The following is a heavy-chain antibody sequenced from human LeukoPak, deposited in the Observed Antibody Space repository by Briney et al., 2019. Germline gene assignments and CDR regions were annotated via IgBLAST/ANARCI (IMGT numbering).Heavy chain of an antibody. Sequence: SETLSLTCAVYGGSFSGYYWSWIRQPPGKGLEWIGEINHSGSTNYNPSLKSRVTISVDTSKNQFSLKLSSVTAADTAVYYCARHVSYDSSGLDAFDIWGQGTMVTVSS. V-gene: IGHV4-34*01. CDR3: ARHVSYDSSGLDAFDI. CDR1: GGSFSGYY. CDR2: INHSGST. J-gene: IGHJ3*02. D-gene: IGHD3-22*01.